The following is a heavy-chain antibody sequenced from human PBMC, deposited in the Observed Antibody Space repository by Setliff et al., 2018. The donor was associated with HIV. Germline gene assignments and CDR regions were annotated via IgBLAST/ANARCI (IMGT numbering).Heavy chain of an antibody. V-gene: IGHV4-39*07. D-gene: IGHD3-3*01. CDR3: AREAIFGVVPDDGNDAFDI. CDR2: IYNSGST. CDR1: GGSISSSSYS. J-gene: IGHJ3*02. Sequence: SETLSLTCSVSGGSISSSSYSWGWIRQPPGKGLEYIGSIYNSGSTYYNPSLMSRVTISVETSKSQFSLKLSSVTAADTAVYYCAREAIFGVVPDDGNDAFDIWGQGTMVTVSS.